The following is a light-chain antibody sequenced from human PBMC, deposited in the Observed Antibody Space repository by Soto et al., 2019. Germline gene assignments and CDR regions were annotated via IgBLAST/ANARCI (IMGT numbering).Light chain of an antibody. CDR3: SSYRDTDTLLI. CDR2: EVR. V-gene: IGLV2-14*01. J-gene: IGLJ2*01. CDR1: SSDIGGYSY. Sequence: QSALTQPASVSGSLGQSITLSCTGTSSDIGGYSYVSWYRQSPGKAPKLIIFEVRDRPLGVSDRFSGSKSGNTASLTISGLRAEDEATYYCSSYRDTDTLLIFGGGTKLTVL.